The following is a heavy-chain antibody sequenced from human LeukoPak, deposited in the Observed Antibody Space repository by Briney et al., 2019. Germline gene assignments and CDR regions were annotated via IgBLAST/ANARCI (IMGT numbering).Heavy chain of an antibody. J-gene: IGHJ4*02. Sequence: PGGSLRLSCASSGFTFNNYGMSWVRLAPGKGLEWVSGISGSGDNTYYADSVKGRFTISRDNSKNTLYLQMNSLRAEDTAIYYCAKALLMYASGTGHWGQGTLVTVSS. CDR2: ISGSGDNT. D-gene: IGHD2-8*01. CDR3: AKALLMYASGTGH. V-gene: IGHV3-23*01. CDR1: GFTFNNYG.